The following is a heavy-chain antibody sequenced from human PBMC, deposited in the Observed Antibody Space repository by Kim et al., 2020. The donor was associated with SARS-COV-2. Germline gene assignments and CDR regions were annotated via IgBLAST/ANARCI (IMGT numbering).Heavy chain of an antibody. CDR1: GFMFTGYW. CDR2: IRQDGDRK. Sequence: GGSLRLSCAASGFMFTGYWMSWVRQAPGKGLEWVASIRQDGDRKEYVHSVKGRFTISRDNAKKSVYLQMNSLRVEDTAVYYCAREGEGDFDFWGQGALVT. J-gene: IGHJ4*02. V-gene: IGHV3-7*01. D-gene: IGHD2-21*01. CDR3: AREGEGDFDF.